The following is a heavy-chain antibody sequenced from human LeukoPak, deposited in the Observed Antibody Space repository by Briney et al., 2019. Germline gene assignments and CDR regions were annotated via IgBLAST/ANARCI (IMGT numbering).Heavy chain of an antibody. J-gene: IGHJ4*02. Sequence: GESLKISCKGSGYSFTSYWISWVRQMPGKGLEWMGRIDPSDSYINYSPSFQGRVTISADKSISTAYLQWSSLKASDTAMYYCARPRQHCSGGSCYSQYNYWGQGTLVTVSS. CDR1: GYSFTSYW. CDR3: ARPRQHCSGGSCYSQYNY. D-gene: IGHD2-15*01. CDR2: IDPSDSYI. V-gene: IGHV5-10-1*01.